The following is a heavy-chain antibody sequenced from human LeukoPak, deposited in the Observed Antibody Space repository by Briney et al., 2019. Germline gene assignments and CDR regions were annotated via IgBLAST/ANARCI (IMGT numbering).Heavy chain of an antibody. V-gene: IGHV3-7*01. CDR3: ARYRLDYGDSYYYGMDV. CDR2: IKQDGSEK. Sequence: GGSLRLSCAASGFTFSSYWMSWVRQAPGKGLEWVANIKQDGSEKYYVDSVKGRFTISRDNAKNSLYLQMNSLRAEDTAVYYCARYRLDYGDSYYYGMDVWGQGTTVTVSS. CDR1: GFTFSSYW. J-gene: IGHJ6*02. D-gene: IGHD4-17*01.